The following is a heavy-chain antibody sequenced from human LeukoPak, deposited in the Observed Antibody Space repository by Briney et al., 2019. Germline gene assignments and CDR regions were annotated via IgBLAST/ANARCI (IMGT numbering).Heavy chain of an antibody. CDR3: ARDGVFGSGWYRGSDAFDI. J-gene: IGHJ3*02. CDR2: ISSSSSTI. D-gene: IGHD6-19*01. Sequence: GGSLRLSCAASGFTFSSYSMNWVRQAPGKGLEWVSYISSSSSTIYYADSVKGRFTISRDNAKNSLYLQMNSLRAEDTAVYYCARDGVFGSGWYRGSDAFDIWGQGTMVTVSS. CDR1: GFTFSSYS. V-gene: IGHV3-48*04.